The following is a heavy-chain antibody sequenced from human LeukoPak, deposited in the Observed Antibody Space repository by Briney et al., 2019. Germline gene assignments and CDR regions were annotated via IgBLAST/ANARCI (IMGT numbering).Heavy chain of an antibody. Sequence: GGSLRLSCAASGFSFSTYWMHWVRQAPGKGLVWVSRITSDGSDTTYAGSVKGRFTISRDNAKNTLYLQMNSLRAEDTAVYYCARLYSSSSSDYWGQGTLVTVSS. V-gene: IGHV3-74*03. CDR1: GFSFSTYW. J-gene: IGHJ4*02. CDR2: ITSDGSDT. CDR3: ARLYSSSSSDY. D-gene: IGHD6-13*01.